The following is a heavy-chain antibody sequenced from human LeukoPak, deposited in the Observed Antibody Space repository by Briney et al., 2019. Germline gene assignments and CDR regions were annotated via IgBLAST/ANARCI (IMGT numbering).Heavy chain of an antibody. CDR3: ARGLVGTTLGYGMDV. J-gene: IGHJ6*02. CDR1: GYSISSGYY. Sequence: PSETLSLTCTVSGYSISSGYYWGWIRQPPGKGLEWIGSIYHSGSTYYNPSLKSRVTISVDTSKNQFSLKLSSVTAADTAVYYCARGLVGTTLGYGMDVWGQGTTVTVSS. V-gene: IGHV4-38-2*02. CDR2: IYHSGST. D-gene: IGHD1-26*01.